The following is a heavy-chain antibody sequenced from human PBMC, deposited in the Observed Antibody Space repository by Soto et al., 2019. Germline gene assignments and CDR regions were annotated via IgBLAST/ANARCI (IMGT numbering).Heavy chain of an antibody. CDR2: MNPNSGNT. J-gene: IGHJ6*02. CDR1: GYTFTSYD. CDR3: ARWPDGYYYYGMDV. Sequence: QVQLVQSGAEVKKPGASVKVSCKASGYTFTSYDINWVRQATGQGLEWMGWMNPNSGNTGYAQKFQGRVTMTRNTSISTAYMELSSLRSQDTAVYYCARWPDGYYYYGMDVWGQGTTVTVSS. V-gene: IGHV1-8*01.